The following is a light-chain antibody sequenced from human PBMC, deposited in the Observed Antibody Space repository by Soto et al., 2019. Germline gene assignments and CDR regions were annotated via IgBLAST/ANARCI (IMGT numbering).Light chain of an antibody. V-gene: IGLV2-14*01. CDR3: SSYTGDTTPV. Sequence: QSVLTQPASVSGSPGQSITISCTGTSNDVGGYAYVSWYQQYPGKAPTLVISEVSNRPSGVSHRFSGSRSGNTASLTISGLQAEDEADYYCSSYTGDTTPVFGGGTKLTVL. CDR1: SNDVGGYAY. CDR2: EVS. J-gene: IGLJ2*01.